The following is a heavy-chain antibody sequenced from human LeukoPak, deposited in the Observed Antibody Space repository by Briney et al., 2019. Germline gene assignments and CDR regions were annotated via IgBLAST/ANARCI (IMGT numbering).Heavy chain of an antibody. J-gene: IGHJ3*02. CDR1: GFTFSSYA. D-gene: IGHD1-20*01. CDR3: ARVGYNYDLGNAFDI. CDR2: ISYDGSNK. Sequence: GRSLRLSCAASGFTFSSYAMHWVRQAPGKGLEWVAVISYDGSNKYYADSVKGRFTISRDNSKNTLYLQMNSLRAEDTAVYYCARVGYNYDLGNAFDIWGQGTVVTVSS. V-gene: IGHV3-30-3*01.